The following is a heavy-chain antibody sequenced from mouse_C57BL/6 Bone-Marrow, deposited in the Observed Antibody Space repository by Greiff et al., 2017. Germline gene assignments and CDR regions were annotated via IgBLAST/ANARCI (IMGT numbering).Heavy chain of an antibody. CDR1: GYTFTSYW. CDR2: IHPNSGST. V-gene: IGHV1-64*01. CDR3: ARRRPGSSYGKDYAMGY. D-gene: IGHD1-1*01. J-gene: IGHJ4*01. Sequence: VQLQQPGAELVKPGASVKLSCKASGYTFTSYWMHWVKQRPGQGLEWIGMIHPNSGSTNYNEKFKSKATLTVDKSFSTAYMQLSRLTSEYAAVYYCARRRPGSSYGKDYAMGYWGQVTSVTVSS.